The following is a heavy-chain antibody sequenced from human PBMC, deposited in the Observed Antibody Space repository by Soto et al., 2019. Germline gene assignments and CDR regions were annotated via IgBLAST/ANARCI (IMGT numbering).Heavy chain of an antibody. Sequence: EVQLVESGGGLVQPGGSLRLSCAASGFTFSSYWMSWVRQAPGKGLEWVANIKQDGSEKYYVDSVKGRFTISRDNAKNSLYLQMNSLRAEDTAVYYCARSTGYCTNGVCYIWGGFDYWGQGTLVTVSS. CDR3: ARSTGYCTNGVCYIWGGFDY. V-gene: IGHV3-7*03. J-gene: IGHJ4*02. CDR2: IKQDGSEK. CDR1: GFTFSSYW. D-gene: IGHD2-8*01.